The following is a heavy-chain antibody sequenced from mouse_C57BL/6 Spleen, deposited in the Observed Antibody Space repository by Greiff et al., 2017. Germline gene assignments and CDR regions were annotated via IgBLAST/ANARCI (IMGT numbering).Heavy chain of an antibody. J-gene: IGHJ4*01. CDR1: GYTFTDYE. Sequence: QVQLQQSGAELVRPGASVTLSCKASGYTFTDYEMHWVKQTPVHGLEWIGAIDPETGGTAYNQKFKGKAILTADKSSSTAYMELRSLTSEDSAVYYCTSTVVATGAMDYWGQGTSVTVSS. CDR3: TSTVVATGAMDY. D-gene: IGHD1-1*01. CDR2: IDPETGGT. V-gene: IGHV1-15*01.